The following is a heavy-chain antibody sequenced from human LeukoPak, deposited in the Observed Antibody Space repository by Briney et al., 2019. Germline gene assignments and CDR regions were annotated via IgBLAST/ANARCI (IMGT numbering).Heavy chain of an antibody. Sequence: ASVKVPCRASGYTFTGYYMHWVRQAPGQGLEWMGWINPNSGGTNYAQKFQGRVTMTRDTSISTAYMELSRLRSDDTAVYYCASGNDYVWGSYRYWGQGTLVTVSS. CDR1: GYTFTGYY. V-gene: IGHV1-2*02. CDR3: ASGNDYVWGSYRY. D-gene: IGHD3-16*02. J-gene: IGHJ4*02. CDR2: INPNSGGT.